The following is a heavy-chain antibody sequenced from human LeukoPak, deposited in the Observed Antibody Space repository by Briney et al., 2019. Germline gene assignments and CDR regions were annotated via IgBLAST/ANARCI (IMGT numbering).Heavy chain of an antibody. CDR3: ARDARIAAAGRYYGMDG. Sequence: GASVKVSCKASGGTFSSYAISWVRQAPGQGLEWMGRIIPILGIANYAQKFQGRVTITADKSTSTAYMELSSLRSEDTTVYYCARDARIAAAGRYYGMDGWGQGTTVTVSS. D-gene: IGHD6-13*01. V-gene: IGHV1-69*04. CDR1: GGTFSSYA. J-gene: IGHJ6*02. CDR2: IIPILGIA.